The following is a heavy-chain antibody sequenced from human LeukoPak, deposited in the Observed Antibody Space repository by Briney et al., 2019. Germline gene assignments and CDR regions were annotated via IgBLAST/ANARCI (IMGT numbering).Heavy chain of an antibody. CDR2: IIPIFGTA. J-gene: IGHJ1*01. V-gene: IGHV1-69*05. CDR1: GYTFTSYG. CDR3: ASEVYYYDSSRMAEYFQH. D-gene: IGHD3-22*01. Sequence: SVKVSCKASGYTFTSYGISWVRQAPGQGLEWMGRIIPIFGTANYAQKFQGRVTITTDESTSTAYTELSSLRSEDTAVYYCASEVYYYDSSRMAEYFQHWGQGTLVTVSS.